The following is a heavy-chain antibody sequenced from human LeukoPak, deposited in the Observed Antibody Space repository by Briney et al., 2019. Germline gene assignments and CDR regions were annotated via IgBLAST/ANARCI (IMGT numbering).Heavy chain of an antibody. J-gene: IGHJ4*02. V-gene: IGHV3-7*01. Sequence: GGSLRLSCVVSGITFSNAWMNWVRQAPGKGLEWVANIKQDGSEKYYVDSVKGRFTISRDNAKNSLYLQMNSLRAEDMAVYYCAREGSSLDYWGQGTLVTVSS. CDR2: IKQDGSEK. CDR1: GITFSNAW. CDR3: AREGSSLDY. D-gene: IGHD6-6*01.